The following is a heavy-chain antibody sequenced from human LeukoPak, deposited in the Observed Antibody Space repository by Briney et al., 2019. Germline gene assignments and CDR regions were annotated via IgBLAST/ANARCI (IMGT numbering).Heavy chain of an antibody. D-gene: IGHD3-9*01. J-gene: IGHJ4*02. CDR1: GFTFSSYW. Sequence: PGGSLRLSCAASGFTFSSYWMSWVRQAPGKGLEWVANIKQDGSEKYYVDSVKGRFTISRDNAKNSLYLQMNSLRAEDTAVYYCARDDADYDILTDYYPNFDCWGQGTLVTVSS. V-gene: IGHV3-7*01. CDR2: IKQDGSEK. CDR3: ARDDADYDILTDYYPNFDC.